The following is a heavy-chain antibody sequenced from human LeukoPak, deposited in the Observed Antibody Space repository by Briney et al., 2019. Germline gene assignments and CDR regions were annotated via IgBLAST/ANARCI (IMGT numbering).Heavy chain of an antibody. Sequence: PGGSLRLSCAASGFTFSSYAMSWVRQAPGKGLEWVSAISGSGGSTYYADSVKGRFTISRDNSKNTLYLQMNSLRAEDTAVYYCAKHYYYGSGSYSPPGVWGQGTTVTVSS. D-gene: IGHD3-10*01. J-gene: IGHJ6*02. V-gene: IGHV3-23*01. CDR3: AKHYYYGSGSYSPPGV. CDR1: GFTFSSYA. CDR2: ISGSGGST.